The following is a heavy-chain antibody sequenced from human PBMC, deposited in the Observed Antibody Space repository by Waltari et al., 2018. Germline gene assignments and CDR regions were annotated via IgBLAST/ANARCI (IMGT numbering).Heavy chain of an antibody. CDR3: AEQLVPDY. CDR1: GFTFSSYA. V-gene: IGHV3-23*01. J-gene: IGHJ4*02. D-gene: IGHD6-6*01. CDR2: ISGSGGSK. Sequence: VQLLESGGGWVHPGGSLRLSFAASGFTFSSYARSWVRQAPGKGLEWVSAISGSGGSKYYADSVKGRFTISRDNSKNTLYLQMNSLGDEDTDVYYCAEQLVPDYWGQGTLVTVSS.